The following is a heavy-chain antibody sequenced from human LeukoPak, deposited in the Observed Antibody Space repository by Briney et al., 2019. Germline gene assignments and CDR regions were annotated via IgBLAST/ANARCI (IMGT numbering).Heavy chain of an antibody. D-gene: IGHD1-26*01. CDR3: ARLGFSNSGSYLAPSDY. J-gene: IGHJ4*02. CDR2: ISNSGST. Sequence: SETLSLTCSVSGASISSYYWSWMRQPPGKGLEWIGYISNSGSTNYNPSLKSRVTISVDTSKNQFSLTLNSMTAADTAVYYCARLGFSNSGSYLAPSDYWGQGTLVTVSS. CDR1: GASISSYY. V-gene: IGHV4-59*08.